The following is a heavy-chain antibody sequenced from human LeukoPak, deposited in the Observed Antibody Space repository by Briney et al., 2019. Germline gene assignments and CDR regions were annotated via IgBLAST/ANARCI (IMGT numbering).Heavy chain of an antibody. J-gene: IGHJ6*03. Sequence: GGSLRLSCAASGFTFSSYGMHWVRQAPGKGLEWVAFIRYDGSNKYYADSVKGRFTISRDNSKNSLYLQMNSLRAEDTAVYYCAREGYYDFWSGSGLPYYYYYYMDVWGRGTTVTVSS. CDR1: GFTFSSYG. CDR2: IRYDGSNK. V-gene: IGHV3-30*02. D-gene: IGHD3-3*01. CDR3: AREGYYDFWSGSGLPYYYYYYMDV.